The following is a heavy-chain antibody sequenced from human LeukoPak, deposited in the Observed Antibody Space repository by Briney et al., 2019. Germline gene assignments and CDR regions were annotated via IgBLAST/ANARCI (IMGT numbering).Heavy chain of an antibody. Sequence: SGPTLVNPAQPLSLTCTFSGFSLSTSGVGVGWIRQPPGKALEWLALIYWDDDKRYSPSLKSRLTITKDTSKNQVVPTMTNMDPVDTATYYCARVAAAGTADYWGQGTLVTVSS. CDR1: GFSLSTSGVG. J-gene: IGHJ4*02. V-gene: IGHV2-5*02. D-gene: IGHD6-13*01. CDR3: ARVAAAGTADY. CDR2: IYWDDDK.